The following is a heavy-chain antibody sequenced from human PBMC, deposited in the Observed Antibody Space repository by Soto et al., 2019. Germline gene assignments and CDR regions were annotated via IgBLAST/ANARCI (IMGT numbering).Heavy chain of an antibody. CDR2: ISGGGGST. V-gene: IGHV3-23*01. D-gene: IGHD2-21*02. CDR1: GFTFSSYA. CDR3: TKVPASYCGGDCFFDS. J-gene: IGHJ4*02. Sequence: PVESMKISCAASGFTFSSYAMSWVRQAPGKGLEWVSTISGGGGSTDYADSVKGRFTISRDNSKNTVFLHMNSLRAEDTAVYYCTKVPASYCGGDCFFDSWGQGTLVTVSS.